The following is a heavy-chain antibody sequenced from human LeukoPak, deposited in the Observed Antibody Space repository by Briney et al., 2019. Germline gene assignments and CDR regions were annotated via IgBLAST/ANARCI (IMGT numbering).Heavy chain of an antibody. Sequence: GRSLRLSCAASGFTFSSYAMHWVRQAPGKGLEWVAVISYDGSNKYYADSVKGRFTISRDNSKNTLYPQMNSLRAEDTAVYYCARDPHCSGGSCYSSPLPYFDYWGQGTLVTVSS. V-gene: IGHV3-30-3*01. CDR2: ISYDGSNK. D-gene: IGHD2-15*01. CDR3: ARDPHCSGGSCYSSPLPYFDY. J-gene: IGHJ4*02. CDR1: GFTFSSYA.